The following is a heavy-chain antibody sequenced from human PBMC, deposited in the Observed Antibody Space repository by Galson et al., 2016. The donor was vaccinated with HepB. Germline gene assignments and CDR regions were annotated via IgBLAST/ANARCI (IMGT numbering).Heavy chain of an antibody. CDR2: IIPSFGTT. CDR3: TRDAKESGQTSDY. Sequence: SVTVSCKASGGTFDGYGVSWVRQAPGHGLEWLGGIIPSFGTTVYARRFQGRVTISADGSLNTVYMELSSLRFDDTAVYYCTRDAKESGQTSDYWGQGTLVTVSS. CDR1: GGTFDGYG. D-gene: IGHD3-3*01. V-gene: IGHV1-69*13. J-gene: IGHJ4*02.